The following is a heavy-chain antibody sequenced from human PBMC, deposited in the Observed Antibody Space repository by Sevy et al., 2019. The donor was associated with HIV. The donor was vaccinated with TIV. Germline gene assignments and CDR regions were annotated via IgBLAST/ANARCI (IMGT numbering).Heavy chain of an antibody. CDR1: GFTFSSYD. J-gene: IGHJ4*02. CDR2: ISPTGGTT. V-gene: IGHV3-23*01. CDR3: AKDLEQQLGPDY. Sequence: GGSLRLSCAASGFTFSSYDMSWVRQAPGKGLEWVPGISPTGGTTHYAESVKGRFIISRDNSKKTLFLQMNSLRAEDTALYYCAKDLEQQLGPDYWGQGTQATVSS. D-gene: IGHD6-13*01.